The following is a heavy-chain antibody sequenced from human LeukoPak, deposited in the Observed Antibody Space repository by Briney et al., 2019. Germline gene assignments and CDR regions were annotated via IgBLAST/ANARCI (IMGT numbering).Heavy chain of an antibody. J-gene: IGHJ6*03. CDR2: IIPIFGTA. Sequence: SVKVSCKASGGTFSSYAISWVRQAPGQGLEWMGGIIPIFGTANYAQKFQGRVTITTDESTSTAYMELSSLRSEDTAVYYCARTYRDGYNFYYMDVWGKGTTVTVSS. V-gene: IGHV1-69*05. D-gene: IGHD5-24*01. CDR1: GGTFSSYA. CDR3: ARTYRDGYNFYYMDV.